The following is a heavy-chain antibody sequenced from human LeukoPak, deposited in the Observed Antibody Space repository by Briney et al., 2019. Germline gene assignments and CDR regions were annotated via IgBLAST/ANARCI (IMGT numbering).Heavy chain of an antibody. V-gene: IGHV3-9*01. J-gene: IGHJ5*02. D-gene: IGHD6-13*01. CDR3: AKDGYSGSWAEGWFDP. Sequence: PGRSLRLSCAASGFTFDDYAMHWVRQAPGKGLEWVSGISWNSGSIGYADSVKGRFTISRDNAKNSLYLQMNSLRAEDTALYYCAKDGYSGSWAEGWFDPWGQGTLVTVSS. CDR2: ISWNSGSI. CDR1: GFTFDDYA.